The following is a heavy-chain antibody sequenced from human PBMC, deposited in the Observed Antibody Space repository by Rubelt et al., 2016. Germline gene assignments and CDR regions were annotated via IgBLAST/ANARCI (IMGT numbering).Heavy chain of an antibody. Sequence: APGKGLEWVAVIWYDGSNKYYADSVKGRFTISRDSAKNTLYLQMNSLRAEDTAVYYCARGPYGSGSYYNVRERFYWGQGTLVTVSS. J-gene: IGHJ4*02. V-gene: IGHV3-33*01. CDR2: IWYDGSNK. CDR3: ARGPYGSGSYYNVRERFY. D-gene: IGHD3-10*01.